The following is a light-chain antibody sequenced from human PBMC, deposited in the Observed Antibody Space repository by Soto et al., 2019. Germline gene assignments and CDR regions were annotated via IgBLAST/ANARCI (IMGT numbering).Light chain of an antibody. CDR1: QGISSW. Sequence: DIQMTQSPSTLSASVGDRVTITCRASQGISSWLAWYQQKPGKPPKLLIYDASSLQSGVPSKFSGGGSGTEFTLTISSLQPDDFATYYCQQYYNYWTFGQGTKVDIK. CDR2: DAS. V-gene: IGKV1-5*01. CDR3: QQYYNYWT. J-gene: IGKJ1*01.